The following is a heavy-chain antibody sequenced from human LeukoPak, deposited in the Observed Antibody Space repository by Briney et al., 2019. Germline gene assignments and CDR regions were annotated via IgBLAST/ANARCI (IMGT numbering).Heavy chain of an antibody. Sequence: PSQTLSLTCTVSGGSFRSRNYLWRWIRQTPGEGLEWIGYISYSGSAYYNPSLKSRVTISIDTSNSQFSLRLRSVTAADTAVYYCAREVNIQADSDAFDIWGPGTTVTVSS. J-gene: IGHJ3*02. D-gene: IGHD1/OR15-1a*01. CDR3: AREVNIQADSDAFDI. CDR2: ISYSGSA. V-gene: IGHV4-30-4*08. CDR1: GGSFRSRNYL.